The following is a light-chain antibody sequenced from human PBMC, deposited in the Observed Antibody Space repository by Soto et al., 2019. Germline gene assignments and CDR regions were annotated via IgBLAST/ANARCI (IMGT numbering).Light chain of an antibody. V-gene: IGKV3-11*01. CDR1: QSVSGY. CDR3: QQRYNWPIT. J-gene: IGKJ5*01. Sequence: LSQSPSTLSLSTGETATLSCRASQSVSGYIGWYQQKPGQAPRLLIYADSNRATGIPARFSGSGSGTDFTLTISSLEPEDFSVYYCQQRYNWPITFAQGTRLAIK. CDR2: ADS.